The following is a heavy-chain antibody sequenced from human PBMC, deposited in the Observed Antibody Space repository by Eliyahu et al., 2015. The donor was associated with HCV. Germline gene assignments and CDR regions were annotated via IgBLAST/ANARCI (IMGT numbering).Heavy chain of an antibody. CDR1: GYTFINYX. Sequence: QVQLVQSGAEVRNPGASVKVSCXASGYTFINYXIYWVRQGPGQGLAWMGVVNPTSGSATYAQEFQGRVTMTSDTSTSTVYLELSSLRSEDTAVYFCARGGEYSGLGNWGXXTLVTVSS. V-gene: IGHV1-46*01. CDR2: VNPTSGSA. J-gene: IGHJ4*02. D-gene: IGHD5-12*01. CDR3: ARGGEYSGLGN.